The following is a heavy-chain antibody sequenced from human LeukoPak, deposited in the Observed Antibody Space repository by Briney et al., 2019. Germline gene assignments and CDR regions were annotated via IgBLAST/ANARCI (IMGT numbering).Heavy chain of an antibody. V-gene: IGHV3-7*01. D-gene: IGHD6-19*01. CDR3: ARAGSIAVVFDY. Sequence: PGGSPRLSCAASGFTFSSYWMSWVRQAPGKGLEWVANIKQDGSEKYYVDSVKGRFTISRDNAKNSLYLQMNSLRADDTAVYYCARAGSIAVVFDYWGQGTLVTVSS. J-gene: IGHJ4*02. CDR2: IKQDGSEK. CDR1: GFTFSSYW.